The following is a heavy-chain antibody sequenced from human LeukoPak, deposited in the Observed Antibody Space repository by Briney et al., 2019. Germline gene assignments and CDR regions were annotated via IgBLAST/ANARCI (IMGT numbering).Heavy chain of an antibody. CDR3: TTMMVAASYP. D-gene: IGHD2-15*01. CDR2: IKSKIDGGTI. J-gene: IGHJ5*02. CDR1: GFTFSNAW. V-gene: IGHV3-15*01. Sequence: RTGGSLRLSCAASGFTFSNAWMSWVRQAPGKGLEWVGRIKSKIDGGTIDYSAPVRGRFTISGDDSKNTLYLQMNSLKIEDTAVYYCTTMMVAASYPWGQGTLVTVSS.